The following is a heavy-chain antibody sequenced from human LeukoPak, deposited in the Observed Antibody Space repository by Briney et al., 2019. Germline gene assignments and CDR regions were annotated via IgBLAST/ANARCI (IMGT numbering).Heavy chain of an antibody. CDR2: ISAYNGNT. Sequence: ASVKVSFKASVYTFTSYAMNWVRQAPGQGLEWMGLISAYNGNTNYAQKLQGRVTMTTDTSTSTPYMELRSLRSDDTAVYYCARSSSVTMPGYYFDYWGQGTLVTVSS. V-gene: IGHV1-18*01. CDR3: ARSSSVTMPGYYFDY. J-gene: IGHJ4*02. CDR1: VYTFTSYA. D-gene: IGHD3-10*01.